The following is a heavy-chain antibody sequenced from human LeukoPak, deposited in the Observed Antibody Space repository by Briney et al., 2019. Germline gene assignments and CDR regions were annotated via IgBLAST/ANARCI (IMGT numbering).Heavy chain of an antibody. CDR2: ISWNSGSI. V-gene: IGHV3-9*01. J-gene: IGHJ6*02. CDR3: AKESVRGPNYYYGMDV. D-gene: IGHD3-10*01. Sequence: GRSLRLSCAASGFTFDDYAMHWVRQAPGKGLGWVSGISWNSGSIGYADSVKGRFTISRDNAKNSLYLQMNSLRAEDTALYYCAKESVRGPNYYYGMDVWGQGTTVTVSS. CDR1: GFTFDDYA.